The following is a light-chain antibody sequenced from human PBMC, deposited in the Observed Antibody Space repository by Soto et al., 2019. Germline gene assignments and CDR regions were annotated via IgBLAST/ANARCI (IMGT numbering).Light chain of an antibody. CDR1: QSVSSN. V-gene: IGKV3D-15*01. CDR3: QQYGSPPIT. Sequence: EIVMTQSPATLSVSPGERATLSCRASQSVSSNLAWYQQKPGQAPRLLIYGASTRATGIPARFSGSGSGTDFTLTISRLEPEDFAVYYCQQYGSPPITFGQGTKVDIK. J-gene: IGKJ1*01. CDR2: GAS.